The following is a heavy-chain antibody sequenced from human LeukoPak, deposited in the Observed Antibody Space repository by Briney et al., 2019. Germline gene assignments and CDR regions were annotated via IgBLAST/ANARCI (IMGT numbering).Heavy chain of an antibody. CDR3: ARGRAYCGGDCYPLHFDY. CDR2: ISSSGSYI. D-gene: IGHD2-21*02. CDR1: RFTFSTYS. J-gene: IGHJ4*02. Sequence: GGSLRLSCAASRFTFSTYSMNWVRQAPGKGLEWVSSISSSGSYIYYADSVKGRFTISRDNAKNSLHLQMNSLSAEDTAVYYCARGRAYCGGDCYPLHFDYWGQGTLVTVS. V-gene: IGHV3-21*01.